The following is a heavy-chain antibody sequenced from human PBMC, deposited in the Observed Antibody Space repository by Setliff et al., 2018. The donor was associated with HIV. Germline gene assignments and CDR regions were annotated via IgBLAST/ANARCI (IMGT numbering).Heavy chain of an antibody. D-gene: IGHD3-10*01. Sequence: ASVKVSCKASGYTFSSYYMHWVRQAPGQGLEWMGIINPSGGSTAYPQKFQGRVTMTRDTSTSTAYTELNSLRSEDTAVYYCARGSDSGSYSYYYGMDVWGQGTTVTVS. CDR1: GYTFSSYY. CDR2: INPSGGST. CDR3: ARGSDSGSYSYYYGMDV. J-gene: IGHJ6*02. V-gene: IGHV1-46*01.